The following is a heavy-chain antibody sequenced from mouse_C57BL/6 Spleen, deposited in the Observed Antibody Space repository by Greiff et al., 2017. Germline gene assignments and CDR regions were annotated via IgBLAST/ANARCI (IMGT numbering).Heavy chain of an antibody. CDR2: INYDGSST. J-gene: IGHJ3*01. CDR1: GFTFSDYY. Sequence: EVKVVESEGGLVQPGSSMKLSCTASGFTFSDYYMAWVRQVPEKGLEWVANINYDGSSTYYLDSLKSRFIISRDNAKNILYLQMSSLKSEDTATYYCARDRIFAYWGQGTLVTVSA. V-gene: IGHV5-16*01. CDR3: ARDRIFAY.